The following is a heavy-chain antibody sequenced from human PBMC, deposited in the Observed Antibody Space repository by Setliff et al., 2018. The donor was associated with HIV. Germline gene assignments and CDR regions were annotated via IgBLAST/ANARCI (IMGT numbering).Heavy chain of an antibody. CDR2: FYYSGST. V-gene: IGHV4-39*07. J-gene: IGHJ4*02. CDR3: ARGPNLLTHYYDSSGYAVGYSDH. CDR1: GDSISRSRYC. Sequence: SETLSLTCVVSGDSISRSRYCWGWIRQPPGKGLEWIGSFYYSGSTNYNPSLKSRVTILVGKSKDQLSLRLSSVTAADTAVYYCARGPNLLTHYYDSSGYAVGYSDHWGQGTLVTVSS. D-gene: IGHD3-22*01.